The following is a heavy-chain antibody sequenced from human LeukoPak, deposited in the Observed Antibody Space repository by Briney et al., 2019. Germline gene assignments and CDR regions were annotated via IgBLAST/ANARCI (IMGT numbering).Heavy chain of an antibody. CDR3: AKWKYSNSGIDDY. D-gene: IGHD6-6*01. Sequence: GGSLRLSCAVSGLSFSTSWMDWVRQAPGKGLEWVASINPDESEKYSAGSVKGRFTISRDNSKNMLYLQMNSLRAEDTAVYYCAKWKYSNSGIDDYWGQGTLVTVSS. CDR2: INPDESEK. J-gene: IGHJ4*02. V-gene: IGHV3-7*03. CDR1: GLSFSTSW.